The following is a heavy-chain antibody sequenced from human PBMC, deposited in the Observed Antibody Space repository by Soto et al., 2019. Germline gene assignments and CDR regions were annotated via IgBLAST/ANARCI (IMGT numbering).Heavy chain of an antibody. Sequence: QMHLVQSGPEVKRPGTSLKVSCKASGFTFSSSAVQRVRQARGQPLEWIGWIVLGNGNTNYAQKFQQRVTITRDMSTSTAYMEVRSLTYEDTAVYYCATRIGNIGWYWLDTWGQGTLVTVSS. CDR1: GFTFSSSA. D-gene: IGHD6-19*01. J-gene: IGHJ5*02. CDR2: IVLGNGNT. CDR3: ATRIGNIGWYWLDT. V-gene: IGHV1-58*01.